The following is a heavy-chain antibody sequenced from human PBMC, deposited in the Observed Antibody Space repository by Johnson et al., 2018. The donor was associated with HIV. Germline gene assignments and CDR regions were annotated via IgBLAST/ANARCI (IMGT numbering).Heavy chain of an antibody. V-gene: IGHV3-30-3*01. CDR2: ISYDGTNK. CDR1: FFPFLLSS. D-gene: IGHD4-23*01. Sequence: SLLLSFFSSFFPFLLSSPDWVRQAPGKGLEWVALISYDGTNKYYANSVKGRFTISRDNSKNSLYLQMNSLRAEDTALYYCARLRWSPSDAFDIWGQGTMVTVSS. CDR3: ARLRWSPSDAFDI. J-gene: IGHJ3*02.